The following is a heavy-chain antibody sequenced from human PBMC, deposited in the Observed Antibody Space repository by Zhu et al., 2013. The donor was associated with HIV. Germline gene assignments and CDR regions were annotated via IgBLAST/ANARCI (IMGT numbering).Heavy chain of an antibody. Sequence: QVQLVQSGAEVKKPGASVKVSCKASGYTFTDYYMHWVRQSPGQGLEWMGWINPNSGGTNYAQRFQGRVTMTRDTSISTVYMELSRLRSDDTAVYYCARDWEKPYYDFWSGYWSFDPWGQGTLVTVSS. CDR2: INPNSGGT. V-gene: IGHV1-2*02. D-gene: IGHD3-3*01. CDR3: ARDWEKPYYDFWSGYWSFDP. J-gene: IGHJ5*02. CDR1: GYTFTDYY.